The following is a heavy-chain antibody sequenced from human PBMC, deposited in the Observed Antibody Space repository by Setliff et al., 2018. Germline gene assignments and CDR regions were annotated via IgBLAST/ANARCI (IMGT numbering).Heavy chain of an antibody. J-gene: IGHJ4*01. D-gene: IGHD1-20*01. CDR1: GFTFSGYY. V-gene: IGHV3-48*04. CDR3: ARDGNNWNDFDY. CDR2: IGVSGNNI. Sequence: PGGSLRLSCAVSGFTFSGYYMQWVRQAPGQGRGWVSYIGVSGNNIHYADSGKGRFTITSDNAKNSLFLQMNSLRVDDTALDYCARDGNNWNDFDYWGHGTLVTVSS.